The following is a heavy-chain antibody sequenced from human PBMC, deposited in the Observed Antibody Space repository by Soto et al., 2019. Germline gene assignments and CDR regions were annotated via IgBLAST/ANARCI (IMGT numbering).Heavy chain of an antibody. CDR1: GFSLSTSGVG. Sequence: QITLKESGPTLVKPTQTLTLTCTFSGFSLSTSGVGVGWIRQPPGKALEWLALIYWDDDKRYSPSLKSRLTIXQXISKHQVVLTMTNMDPVDTAPYYCANCDYGDYVFGYWGQGTLVTVSS. CDR3: ANCDYGDYVFGY. D-gene: IGHD4-17*01. V-gene: IGHV2-5*02. CDR2: IYWDDDK. J-gene: IGHJ4*02.